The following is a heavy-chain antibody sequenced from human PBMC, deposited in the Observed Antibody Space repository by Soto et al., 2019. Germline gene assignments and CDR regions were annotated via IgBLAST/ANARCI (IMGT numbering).Heavy chain of an antibody. CDR1: GYTFISYV. V-gene: IGHV1-3*01. J-gene: IGHJ4*02. CDR2: INGENGNT. D-gene: IGHD3-3*01. Sequence: QVQLVQSGAEVRKPGASVKVSCKASGYTFISYVIHLVRQAPGQRLEWMGWINGENGNTKYSQKFQGRVTFTRDTSAGIAYIELSSLRSEDTAVYYCARGKVTSFELVLTIAFDYWDQGTPITVSS. CDR3: ARGKVTSFELVLTIAFDY.